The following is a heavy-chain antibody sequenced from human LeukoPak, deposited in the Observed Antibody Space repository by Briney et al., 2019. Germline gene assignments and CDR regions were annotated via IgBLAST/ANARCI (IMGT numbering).Heavy chain of an antibody. CDR1: GGTFSSYA. Sequence: ASVKVSCKASGGTFSSYAISWVRQAPGQGLEWMGRIIPIFDTANYAQKFQGRVTITTDESTSTAYMELSSLRSEDTAVYYCARDRLTYCSSTSCYSRIRWFDPWGQGTLVTVSS. J-gene: IGHJ5*02. D-gene: IGHD2-2*01. CDR3: ARDRLTYCSSTSCYSRIRWFDP. CDR2: IIPIFDTA. V-gene: IGHV1-69*05.